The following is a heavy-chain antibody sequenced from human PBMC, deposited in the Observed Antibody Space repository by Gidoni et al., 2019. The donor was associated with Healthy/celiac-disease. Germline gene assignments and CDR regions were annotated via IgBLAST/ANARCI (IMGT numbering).Heavy chain of an antibody. CDR3: ARGLRNYGSGSYYKD. D-gene: IGHD3-10*01. CDR1: GGSFSGYY. Sequence: VQLQQWGAGLLKPSETLSITCAVYGGSFSGYYWSWIRQPPGKGLEWIGEINHSGSTNYNPSLKSRVTISVDTSKNQFSLKLSSVTAADTAVYYCARGLRNYGSGSYYKDWGQGTLVTVSS. J-gene: IGHJ4*02. CDR2: INHSGST. V-gene: IGHV4-34*01.